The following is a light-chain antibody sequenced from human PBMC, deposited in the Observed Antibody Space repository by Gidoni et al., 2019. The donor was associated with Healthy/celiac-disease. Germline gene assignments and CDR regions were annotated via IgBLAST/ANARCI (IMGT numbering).Light chain of an antibody. CDR1: PSVSSY. J-gene: IGKJ1*01. CDR3: QQRSNWPWT. CDR2: EAS. Sequence: EIVLTQSPATLSLSPGERATLSCRASPSVSSYLAWYQQKPGQAPRLLIYEASNRATGIPARFSGSGSGTDFTLTISSLEPEEFAVYYCQQRSNWPWTFGQGTKVEIK. V-gene: IGKV3-11*01.